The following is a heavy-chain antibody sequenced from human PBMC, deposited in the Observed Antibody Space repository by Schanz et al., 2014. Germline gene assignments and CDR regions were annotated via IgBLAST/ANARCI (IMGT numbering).Heavy chain of an antibody. Sequence: VQLVESGGGLVKPGGSLRLSCAASGFSFSSYAMGWVRQAPGKGPEWVSYIRSSSTPIYYADSVKGRFTISRDNSKNTLYLQLGSLSAEDTAVYFCARDNRYYLFDYWGQGALVTVSS. V-gene: IGHV3-48*01. CDR1: GFSFSSYA. J-gene: IGHJ4*02. CDR2: IRSSSTPI. D-gene: IGHD3-16*02. CDR3: ARDNRYYLFDY.